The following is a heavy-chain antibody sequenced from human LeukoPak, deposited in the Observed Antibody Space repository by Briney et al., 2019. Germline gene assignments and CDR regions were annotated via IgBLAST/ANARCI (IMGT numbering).Heavy chain of an antibody. CDR1: GFTFSSYG. D-gene: IGHD5-18*01. V-gene: IGHV3-30*18. Sequence: GGSLRLSCAASGFTFSSYGMHWVRQAPGKGLEWVAVISYDGSNKYYADSVKGRFTISRDNSKNTLYLQMNSLRAEDTAVYYCAKPLYSYGSEDAFDIWGQGTMVTVSS. CDR3: AKPLYSYGSEDAFDI. J-gene: IGHJ3*02. CDR2: ISYDGSNK.